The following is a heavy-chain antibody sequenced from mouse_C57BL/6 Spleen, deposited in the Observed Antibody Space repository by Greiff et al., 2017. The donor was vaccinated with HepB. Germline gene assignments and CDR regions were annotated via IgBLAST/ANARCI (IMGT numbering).Heavy chain of an antibody. J-gene: IGHJ4*01. D-gene: IGHD6-1*01. CDR1: GFSLTSYG. Sequence: QVQLQQSGPGLVQPSQSLSITCTASGFSLTSYGVHWVRQSPGKGLEWLGVIWSGGSTDYNAAFISRLSISKDNSKSQVFFKMNSLQADDTAIYYCARKPPYAMDYWGQGTSVTVSS. CDR2: IWSGGST. CDR3: ARKPPYAMDY. V-gene: IGHV2-2*01.